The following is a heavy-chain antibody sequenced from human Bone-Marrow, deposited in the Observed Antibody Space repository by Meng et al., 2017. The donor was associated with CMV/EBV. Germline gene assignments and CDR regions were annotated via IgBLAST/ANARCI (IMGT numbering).Heavy chain of an antibody. J-gene: IGHJ6*02. CDR3: ARSPTIFGVASGGGMDV. Sequence: SVNVSCKASGYTFTSYYMHWVRQAPGQGLEWMGISNPTGGSTSYAQKFQGRVTMTRDTSTSTVYMELSSLRSEDTAVYYCARSPTIFGVASGGGMDVWGQGTTVTVSS. CDR1: GYTFTSYY. CDR2: SNPTGGST. D-gene: IGHD3-3*01. V-gene: IGHV1-46*01.